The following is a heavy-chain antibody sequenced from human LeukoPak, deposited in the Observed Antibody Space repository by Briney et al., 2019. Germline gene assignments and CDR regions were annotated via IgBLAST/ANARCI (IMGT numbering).Heavy chain of an antibody. CDR2: INPNSGGT. CDR1: GYTFTDYY. CDR3: ARANALYCSSTSCLFDY. J-gene: IGHJ4*02. Sequence: GASVTVSCKASGYTFTDYYIHWVRHAPGQGLEWMAWINPNSGGTYYAQNFHDRITLTRDTSISTAYMELSRLRSDDTAIYYCARANALYCSSTSCLFDYWGQGTLVTVSS. V-gene: IGHV1-2*02. D-gene: IGHD2-2*01.